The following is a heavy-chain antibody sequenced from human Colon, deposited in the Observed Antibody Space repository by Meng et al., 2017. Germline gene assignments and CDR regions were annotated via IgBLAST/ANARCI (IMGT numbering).Heavy chain of an antibody. Sequence: QITLNESGPTLLKPTQTLTLTCTFSGFSLSNSEVGVGWIRQPPGKALEWLALIYWDDDKRYSPSLRGRLTITKDTSRDQVALTMTDMAPDDTATYFCAHHTPGVAVTGTPYNWFDPWGQGTLVTVSS. CDR1: GFSLSNSEVG. V-gene: IGHV2-5*02. CDR2: IYWDDDK. CDR3: AHHTPGVAVTGTPYNWFDP. D-gene: IGHD6-19*01. J-gene: IGHJ5*02.